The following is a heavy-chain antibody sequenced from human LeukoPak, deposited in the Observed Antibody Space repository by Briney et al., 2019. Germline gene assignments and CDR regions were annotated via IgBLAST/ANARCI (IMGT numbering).Heavy chain of an antibody. CDR2: INPNSGDT. J-gene: IGHJ5*02. CDR1: GYTFTGYY. V-gene: IGHV1-2*02. D-gene: IGHD1-26*01. Sequence: PSVSVSCKASGYTFTGYYMHWGRQAPGQGLEWRGYINPNSGDTNYAQKCESRVTMTSETSISTTYMELSRLRSDDTAVDYCASSLLTRNWFDPWGQGTLVTVSS. CDR3: ASSLLTRNWFDP.